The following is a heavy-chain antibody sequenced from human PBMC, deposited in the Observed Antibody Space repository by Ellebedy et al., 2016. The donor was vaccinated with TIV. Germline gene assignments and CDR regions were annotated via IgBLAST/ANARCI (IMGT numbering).Heavy chain of an antibody. CDR1: AFTFSSYG. CDR2: MSHDGRNE. J-gene: IGHJ4*02. D-gene: IGHD3-3*01. V-gene: IGHV3-30*03. CDR3: ARGRFLEWLLSLNFEY. Sequence: GESLKISCAASAFTFSSYGMHWVRQAPGKGLEWVAVMSHDGRNEYYADSVKGRFTISRDNSKNTLYLQMNSLRPEDTAVYYCARGRFLEWLLSLNFEYWGQGTLVTVSS.